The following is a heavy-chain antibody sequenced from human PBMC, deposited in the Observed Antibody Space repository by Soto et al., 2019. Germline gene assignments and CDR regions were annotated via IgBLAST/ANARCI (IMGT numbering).Heavy chain of an antibody. CDR1: GYTFTSYY. CDR2: INPSGGST. V-gene: IGHV1-46*01. J-gene: IGHJ6*02. D-gene: IGHD4-4*01. Sequence: ASVKVSCKASGYTFTSYYMHWVRQAPGQGLEWMGIINPSGGSTSYAQKFQGRVTMTRDTSTSTVYMELSSLRSEDTAVYYCARDLPLGFMTTVNYYGMDVWGQGTTVTVSS. CDR3: ARDLPLGFMTTVNYYGMDV.